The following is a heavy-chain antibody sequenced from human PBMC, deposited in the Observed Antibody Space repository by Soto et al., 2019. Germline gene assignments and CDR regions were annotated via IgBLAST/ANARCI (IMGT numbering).Heavy chain of an antibody. J-gene: IGHJ6*03. D-gene: IGHD2-15*01. CDR2: LNGDGSIA. V-gene: IGHV3-74*01. Sequence: EVQLEESGGGLVQPGGSLRLSCSASGFSFSSYWMNWVRQVPGKGLVWVSRLNGDGSIATYADSVKGRFTISTDNAKSTLYLQMNSLRADDTAVYYCARSGFCSGSGCYSDYHYMDVWGKGTTVTVSS. CDR3: ARSGFCSGSGCYSDYHYMDV. CDR1: GFSFSSYW.